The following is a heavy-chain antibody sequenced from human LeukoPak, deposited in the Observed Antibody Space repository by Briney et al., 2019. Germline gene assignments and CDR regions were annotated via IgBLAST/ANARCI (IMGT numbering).Heavy chain of an antibody. D-gene: IGHD2-8*01. J-gene: IGHJ4*02. CDR1: GFTFSNAW. Sequence: GGSLRLSCAASGFTFSNAWMSWVRQAPGKGLEWVGRIKSKTDGGTTDYAAPVKGRFTISRDDSKNTLYLQMNSLKTEDTAVYYCTTAGPATNDPFAFDYWGQGTLVTVSS. CDR2: IKSKTDGGTT. CDR3: TTAGPATNDPFAFDY. V-gene: IGHV3-15*01.